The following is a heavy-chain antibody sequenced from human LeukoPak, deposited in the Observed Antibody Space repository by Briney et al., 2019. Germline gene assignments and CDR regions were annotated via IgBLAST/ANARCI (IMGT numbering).Heavy chain of an antibody. CDR1: GGSISSSSYY. CDR2: VYYSGST. CDR3: ARDLYFPDTSGYKDY. V-gene: IGHV4-39*07. J-gene: IGHJ4*02. Sequence: SKTLSLTCTVSGGSISSSSYYWVWIRQPPGKGLEWIGTVYYSGSTYYNPSLKSRVTISLDTSKNQFSLKLSSVTAADTAIYYCARDLYFPDTSGYKDYWGQGILVTVSS. D-gene: IGHD3-22*01.